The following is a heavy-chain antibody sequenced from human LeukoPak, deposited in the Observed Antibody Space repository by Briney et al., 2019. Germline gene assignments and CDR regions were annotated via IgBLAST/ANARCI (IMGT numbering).Heavy chain of an antibody. CDR2: INHSGST. J-gene: IGHJ3*02. CDR1: GGSFRGYY. CDR3: ARELTVAIDI. Sequence: SETLSLTCAVYGGSFRGYYWSWIRQPPGKGLEWIGEINHSGSTNYNPSLKSRVTTSVDTSKNKFSLKLSSVTAADTAVYYCARELTVAIDIWGQGTMVTVSS. V-gene: IGHV4-34*01. D-gene: IGHD3-16*01.